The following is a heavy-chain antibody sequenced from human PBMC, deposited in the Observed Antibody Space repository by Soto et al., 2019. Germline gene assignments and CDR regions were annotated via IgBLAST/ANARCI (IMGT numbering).Heavy chain of an antibody. J-gene: IGHJ6*03. CDR2: IIPILGIA. CDR3: AREEGVGCSGGSCYYYYYYMDV. D-gene: IGHD2-15*01. Sequence: QVQLVQSGAEVKKPGSSVKVSCKASGGTFSSYTISWVRQAPGQGLEWMGRIIPILGIANYAQKFQGRVTITADKSTSTAYMELSSRRSEDTAVYYCAREEGVGCSGGSCYYYYYYMDVWGKGTTVTVSS. V-gene: IGHV1-69*08. CDR1: GGTFSSYT.